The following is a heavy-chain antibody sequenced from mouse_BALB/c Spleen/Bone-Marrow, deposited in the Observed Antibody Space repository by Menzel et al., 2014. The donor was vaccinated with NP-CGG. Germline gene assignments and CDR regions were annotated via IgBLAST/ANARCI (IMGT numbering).Heavy chain of an antibody. CDR1: GFDFSRYW. J-gene: IGHJ2*01. D-gene: IGHD1-2*01. V-gene: IGHV4-1*02. CDR3: ARQGYYGYSDY. Sequence: EVQGVESGGGLVQPGGSLKLSCAASGFDFSRYWMSWVRQAPGKGLEWIGAINPDSSTINYTPSLKDKFIISRDNAKNTLYLQMSKGRSEDTALYYCARQGYYGYSDYWGQGTTLTVSS. CDR2: INPDSSTI.